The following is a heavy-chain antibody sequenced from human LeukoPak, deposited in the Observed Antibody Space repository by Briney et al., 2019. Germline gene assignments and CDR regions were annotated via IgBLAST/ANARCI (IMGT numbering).Heavy chain of an antibody. CDR3: SRGLALRFLEGLSQPTY. J-gene: IGHJ4*02. D-gene: IGHD3-3*01. CDR2: ISGSGGST. CDR1: GFTFSSYA. V-gene: IGHV3-23*01. Sequence: GGSLRLSCAASGFTFSSYAMSWVRQAPGKGLEWVSAISGSGGSTYYADSVKGRFTISRDNSKNTLYLQMNSLRAEDTAVYYCSRGLALRFLEGLSQPTYWGQGTLVTVSS.